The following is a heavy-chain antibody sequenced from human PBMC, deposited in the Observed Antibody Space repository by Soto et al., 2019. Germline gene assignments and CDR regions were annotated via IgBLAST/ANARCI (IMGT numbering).Heavy chain of an antibody. J-gene: IGHJ4*02. V-gene: IGHV4-31*03. D-gene: IGHD3-10*01. Sequence: QVQLQESGPGLVKPSQTLSLTCTVSGGSISSGGYYWSWIRQHPGKGLEWIGYIYYSGSTYYNPSRKRRVTISVDTSKNQFSLKLSSVTAADTAVYYCATYGSGTYPPTTFDYWGQGTLVTVSS. CDR1: GGSISSGGYY. CDR3: ATYGSGTYPPTTFDY. CDR2: IYYSGST.